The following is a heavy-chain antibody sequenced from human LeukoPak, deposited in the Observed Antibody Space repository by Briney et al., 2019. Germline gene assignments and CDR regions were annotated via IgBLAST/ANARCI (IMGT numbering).Heavy chain of an antibody. CDR2: INPNSGGT. CDR3: ARGYYDSSGYPPGVN. V-gene: IGHV1-2*06. D-gene: IGHD3-22*01. J-gene: IGHJ4*02. Sequence: GASVKVSCKASGYTFTGYYMHWVRQAPGQGLEWMGRINPNSGGTNYAQKFQGRVTMTRDTSISTAYMELSRLRSDDTAVYYCARGYYDSSGYPPGVNWGQGTLVTVFS. CDR1: GYTFTGYY.